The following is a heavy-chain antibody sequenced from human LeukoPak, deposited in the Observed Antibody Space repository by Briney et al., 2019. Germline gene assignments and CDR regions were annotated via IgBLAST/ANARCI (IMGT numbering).Heavy chain of an antibody. CDR1: GFTFSSYA. J-gene: IGHJ6*04. Sequence: PGGSLRLSCAASGFTFSSYAMSWVRQAPGKGLERVSAISGSGGSTHYADSVKGRFTISRDNSKNTLYLQMNSLRAEDTAVYYCAKDTPVAYYYDSSGYPGDVWGKGTTVTVSS. V-gene: IGHV3-23*01. CDR2: ISGSGGST. CDR3: AKDTPVAYYYDSSGYPGDV. D-gene: IGHD3-22*01.